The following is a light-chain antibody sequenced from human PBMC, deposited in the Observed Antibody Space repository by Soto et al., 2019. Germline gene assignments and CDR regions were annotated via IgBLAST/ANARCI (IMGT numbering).Light chain of an antibody. Sequence: QSALTQPASVSGSPGQSITISCTGTSSDVGGYNYVSWYQQHPGKAPKLMIYDVSNRPSGVSNRFSGSKSGNTASLTISGLQAEDEADYYCSSYTSSSHLYVFGTGTKLTVL. V-gene: IGLV2-14*01. J-gene: IGLJ1*01. CDR1: SSDVGGYNY. CDR2: DVS. CDR3: SSYTSSSHLYV.